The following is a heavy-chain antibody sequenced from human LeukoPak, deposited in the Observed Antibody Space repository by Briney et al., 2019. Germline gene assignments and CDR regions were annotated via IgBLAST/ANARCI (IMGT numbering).Heavy chain of an antibody. J-gene: IGHJ5*02. V-gene: IGHV1-24*01. D-gene: IGHD3-3*01. Sequence: ASVNVSCKVSGYTLTELSMHWVRQAPGKGLEWMGGFDPEDGETIYAQKFQGRVTMTEDTSTDTAYMELSSLRSEDTAVYYCATNRLTIFGVVAGFDPWGQGTLVTVSS. CDR1: GYTLTELS. CDR3: ATNRLTIFGVVAGFDP. CDR2: FDPEDGET.